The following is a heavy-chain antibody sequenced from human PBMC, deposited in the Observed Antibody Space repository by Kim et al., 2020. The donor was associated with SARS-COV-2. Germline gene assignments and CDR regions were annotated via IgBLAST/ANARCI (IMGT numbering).Heavy chain of an antibody. D-gene: IGHD5-12*01. CDR1: GFTFSDYY. V-gene: IGHV3-11*03. CDR3: VRIRSRGYSGEY. Sequence: GGSLRLSCAASGFTFSDYYMTWIRQAPGKGLEWVSYITGSSSYTNYADSVKGRFTISRDNAKNLLYLQMNSLRAEDTAVYYCVRIRSRGYSGEYWGQGTLVTVSS. J-gene: IGHJ4*02. CDR2: ITGSSSYT.